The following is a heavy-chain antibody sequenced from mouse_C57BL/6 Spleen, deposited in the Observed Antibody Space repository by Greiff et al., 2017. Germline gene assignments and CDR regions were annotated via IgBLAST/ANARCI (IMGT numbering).Heavy chain of an antibody. CDR2: IWRGGST. J-gene: IGHJ4*01. CDR3: AKNHDGYYGAMDY. Sequence: WLGVIWRGGSTDYNAAFMSRLSITKDNSKSQVFFKMNSLQADDTAIYYCAKNHDGYYGAMDYWGQGTSVTVSS. V-gene: IGHV2-5*01. D-gene: IGHD2-3*01.